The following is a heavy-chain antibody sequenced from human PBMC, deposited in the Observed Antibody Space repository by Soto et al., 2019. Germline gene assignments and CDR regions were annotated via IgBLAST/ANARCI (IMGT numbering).Heavy chain of an antibody. CDR3: ARDSGYGSRASVNHYLDY. CDR2: IKWDASEK. Sequence: EVQLEESGGGLVQPGGSLRLSCAASGFTFGSYWRSWVRQAPGKGPEWLATIKWDASEKKYVDSVKGRFTTSEDNAKNAPYLQMDSLRAEDTAVYYYARDSGYGSRASVNHYLDYWGQGTLVTVSS. J-gene: IGHJ4*01. D-gene: IGHD3-10*01. V-gene: IGHV3-7*01. CDR1: GFTFGSYW.